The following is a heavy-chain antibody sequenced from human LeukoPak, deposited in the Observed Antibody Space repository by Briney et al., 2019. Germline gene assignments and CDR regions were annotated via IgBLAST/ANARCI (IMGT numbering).Heavy chain of an antibody. Sequence: ASVKVSCKASGYTFTGDYMHWVRQAPGQGLEWMGWINPNSGGTNYAQKFQGRVTMTRDTSISTAYMELSRLRSDDTAVYYCAREVSNYDILTGYYGFTDYWGQGTLVTVSS. CDR3: AREVSNYDILTGYYGFTDY. CDR1: GYTFTGDY. CDR2: INPNSGGT. D-gene: IGHD3-9*01. V-gene: IGHV1-2*02. J-gene: IGHJ4*02.